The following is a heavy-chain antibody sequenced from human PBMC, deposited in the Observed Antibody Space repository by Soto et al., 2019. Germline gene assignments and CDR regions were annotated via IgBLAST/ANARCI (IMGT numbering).Heavy chain of an antibody. D-gene: IGHD3-10*01. J-gene: IGHJ4*02. Sequence: QLQLQESGPGLVQPSGTLSLTCTVSGGSIPSCDNYYWGWVRQPPGKGLAYIGSVHHNGRTYSNPSRKIRVPVSADTSQSQFSLKLTAVTAADTAVYYCARHGSGSQDPVDSWGQGTLVTVSS. CDR3: ARHGSGSQDPVDS. CDR1: GGSIPSCDNYY. CDR2: VHHNGRT. V-gene: IGHV4-39*01.